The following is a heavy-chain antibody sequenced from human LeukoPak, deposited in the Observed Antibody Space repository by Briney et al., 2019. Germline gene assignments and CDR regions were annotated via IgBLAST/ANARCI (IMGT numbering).Heavy chain of an antibody. CDR2: IYYSGST. Sequence: SETLSLTCTVSGGSLSSYYWSWMRQPPGKGLEWIGYIYYSGSTNYNPSLKSRATISVDTSNNQLSLKLNSVTAADMAVYYCARDRRGLKNAFDMWGQGTMVTVSS. CDR3: ARDRRGLKNAFDM. D-gene: IGHD3-10*01. CDR1: GGSLSSYY. V-gene: IGHV4-59*01. J-gene: IGHJ3*02.